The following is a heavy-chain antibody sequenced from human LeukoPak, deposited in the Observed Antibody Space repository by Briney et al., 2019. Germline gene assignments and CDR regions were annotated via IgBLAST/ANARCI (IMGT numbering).Heavy chain of an antibody. CDR3: AKDGLVVAATTRYNWFDP. J-gene: IGHJ5*02. V-gene: IGHV3-23*01. CDR1: GITFSSYA. Sequence: GASLRLSCAASGITFSSYAMSWVRQAPGKGLEWVPSISGSGGTTYYADSVKGRFTISRDNSKNTLFLQMNSLRAEDTAVYYCAKDGLVVAATTRYNWFDPWGQGPLVTVSS. CDR2: ISGSGGTT. D-gene: IGHD2-15*01.